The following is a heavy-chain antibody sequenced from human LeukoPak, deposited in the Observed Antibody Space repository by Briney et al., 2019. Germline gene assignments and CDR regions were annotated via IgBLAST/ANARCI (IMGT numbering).Heavy chain of an antibody. CDR1: GITFHSYG. D-gene: IGHD2-21*01. Sequence: PGGSLRLSCGASGITFHSYGMHWVRQAPDKGLDGVAFIRYDGSNEYYADSVKGRFTISRDNSKNTLYLQMKSLRGEDTAGYYCCGVFDYWGQETLVTVSS. CDR2: IRYDGSNE. CDR3: CGVFDY. V-gene: IGHV3-30*02. J-gene: IGHJ4*02.